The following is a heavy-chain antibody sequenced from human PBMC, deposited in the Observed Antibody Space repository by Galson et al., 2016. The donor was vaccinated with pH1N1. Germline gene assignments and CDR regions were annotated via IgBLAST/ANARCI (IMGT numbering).Heavy chain of an antibody. CDR1: GFTFDDYA. V-gene: IGHV3-23*01. CDR3: AKDLLSKVVIISRGFDY. CDR2: ISGSGGTT. D-gene: IGHD3-22*01. J-gene: IGHJ4*02. Sequence: SLRLSCAASGFTFDDYAMHWVRQAPGKGLEWVSAISGSGGTTYYAASVKGRFTISRDTSKNTLYLQMNSLRAEDTAAYYCAKDLLSKVVIISRGFDYWGQGTLATVSS.